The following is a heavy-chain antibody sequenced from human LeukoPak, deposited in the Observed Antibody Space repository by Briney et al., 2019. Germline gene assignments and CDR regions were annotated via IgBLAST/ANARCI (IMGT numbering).Heavy chain of an antibody. CDR1: GGSISSAF. CDR3: ARHYFWGSSPYIPVGY. CDR2: VHYSEST. V-gene: IGHV4-59*08. J-gene: IGHJ4*02. Sequence: ETLSDTGTVSGGSISSAFWSWIRQPPGQGLEWIAYVHYSESTNYNPSLKSRVTISLDTSKNQFSLKLNSVTAADTAVYYCARHYFWGSSPYIPVGYWGQGTLVTVSS. D-gene: IGHD3-16*01.